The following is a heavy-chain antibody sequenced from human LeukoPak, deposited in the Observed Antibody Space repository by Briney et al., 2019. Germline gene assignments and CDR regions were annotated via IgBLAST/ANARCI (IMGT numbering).Heavy chain of an antibody. CDR1: GYRFTNYW. Sequence: GESLKISCKGSGYRFTNYWIGWVRQMPEKGLEWMGIIYFGDSHTTYSPSFQGQVTISADRSISTAYLHWNSLKASDTAIYYCAKSAGSSSSWEFDSWGQGTLVPVSS. CDR3: AKSAGSSSSWEFDS. J-gene: IGHJ4*02. D-gene: IGHD6-13*01. CDR2: IYFGDSHT. V-gene: IGHV5-51*01.